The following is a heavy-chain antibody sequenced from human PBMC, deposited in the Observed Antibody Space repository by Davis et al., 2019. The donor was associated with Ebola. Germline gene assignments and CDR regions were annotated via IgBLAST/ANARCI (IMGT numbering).Heavy chain of an antibody. CDR3: ARDRPLDFFFGDYYGMDV. D-gene: IGHD3-16*01. CDR1: GFTFSDYY. V-gene: IGHV3-11*06. Sequence: GGSLRLSCAASGFTFSDYYMSWIRQAPGKGLEWVSYISSSSSYTNYADSVKGRFTISRDNAKNSLFLQMNSLRAEDTAVYYCARDRPLDFFFGDYYGMDVWGQGTTVTVSS. J-gene: IGHJ6*02. CDR2: ISSSSSYT.